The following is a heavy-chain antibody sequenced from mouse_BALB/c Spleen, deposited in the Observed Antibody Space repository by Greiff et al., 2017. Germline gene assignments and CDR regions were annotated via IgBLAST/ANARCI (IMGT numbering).Heavy chain of an antibody. V-gene: IGHV3-2*02. CDR1: GYSITSDYA. Sequence: EVNLVESGPGLVKPSQSLSLTCTVTGYSITSDYAWNWIRQFPGNKLEWMGYISYSGSTSYNPSLKSRISITLDTSKNQFFLQLNSVTTEDTATYYCARKGVRRDWYFDVWGAGTTVTVSS. J-gene: IGHJ1*01. CDR2: ISYSGST. D-gene: IGHD2-14*01. CDR3: ARKGVRRDWYFDV.